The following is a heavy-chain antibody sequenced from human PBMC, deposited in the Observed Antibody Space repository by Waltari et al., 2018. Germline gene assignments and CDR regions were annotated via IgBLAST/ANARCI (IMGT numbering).Heavy chain of an antibody. V-gene: IGHV2-5*01. CDR3: AHFYDSSGYYGTGLDY. D-gene: IGHD3-22*01. CDR1: GFSLSTRGVG. CDR2: IYWNDDK. J-gene: IGHJ4*02. Sequence: TLKQSGPTLVKPTQTLTLPCTFSGFSLSTRGVGVGWLGRPPGKALEWLALIYWNDDKRYSPSLKSRLTITKDTSKNQVVLTMTNMDPVDTATYYCAHFYDSSGYYGTGLDYWGQGTLVTVSS.